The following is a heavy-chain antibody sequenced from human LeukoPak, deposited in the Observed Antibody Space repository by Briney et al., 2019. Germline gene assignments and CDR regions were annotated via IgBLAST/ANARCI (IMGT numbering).Heavy chain of an antibody. CDR3: ARGRGGTGTTFR. D-gene: IGHD1-7*01. V-gene: IGHV1-2*02. J-gene: IGHJ4*02. CDR1: GYTFTGYY. Sequence: GASVKVSCKASGYTFTGYYMHRVRQAPGQGLEWMGWINPNSGGTNCAQKVQGRVTMTRDTSISTAYMELSRLRSDDTAVYYCARGRGGTGTTFRWGQGTLVTVSS. CDR2: INPNSGGT.